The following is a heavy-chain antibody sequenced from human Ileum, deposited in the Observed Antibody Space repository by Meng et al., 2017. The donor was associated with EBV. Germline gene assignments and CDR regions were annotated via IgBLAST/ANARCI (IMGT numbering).Heavy chain of an antibody. CDR2: TYRRSRWYY. CDR3: ATSRIAKFDR. V-gene: IGHV6-1*01. CDR1: GDSVSSDKTA. J-gene: IGHJ5*02. Sequence: QFPLQEPGPGLVQPSQSLSLSCVISGDSVSSDKTAWNWIRQSPSRGLEWLGRTYRRSRWYYDYALSVKSRINISPDTSKNQVSLQLNSVTDEDTGIYYCATSRIAKFDRWGQGTLVTVSS.